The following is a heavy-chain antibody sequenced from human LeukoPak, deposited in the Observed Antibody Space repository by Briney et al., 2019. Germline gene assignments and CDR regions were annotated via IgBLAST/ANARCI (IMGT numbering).Heavy chain of an antibody. D-gene: IGHD5-24*01. Sequence: GESLKISCSASGYSFSKYWIGWVRQTPGKGLEWMGFIYSDESLIRYSPSFEGQVTISADNSINTAYPQWNSLKASDTAMYYCGRYGLSGNGYTSYFYYGMDFWGQGTAVTVSS. J-gene: IGHJ6*02. CDR3: GRYGLSGNGYTSYFYYGMDF. V-gene: IGHV5-51*01. CDR2: IYSDESLI. CDR1: GYSFSKYW.